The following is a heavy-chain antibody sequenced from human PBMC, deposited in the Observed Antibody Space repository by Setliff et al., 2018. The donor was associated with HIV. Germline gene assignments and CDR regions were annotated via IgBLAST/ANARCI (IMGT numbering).Heavy chain of an antibody. V-gene: IGHV1-2*02. Sequence: ASVKVSCKSSGYTFTGSFMHWVRQAPGQGLEWMGWINCNSGGTYYAQNFQGRVTMTRDTSINTAYLEVRSLSSDDTAVYYCARGRNYNSGMDVWGQGTTVTVS. CDR1: GYTFTGSF. CDR3: ARGRNYNSGMDV. J-gene: IGHJ6*02. D-gene: IGHD3-10*01. CDR2: INCNSGGT.